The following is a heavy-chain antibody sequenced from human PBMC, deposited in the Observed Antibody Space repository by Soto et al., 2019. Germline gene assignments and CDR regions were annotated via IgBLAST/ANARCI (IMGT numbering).Heavy chain of an antibody. CDR2: IDPSDSHT. V-gene: IGHV5-10-1*01. D-gene: IGHD3-10*01. J-gene: IGHJ6*02. CDR1: GDSVSSYW. CDR3: ARGSGSYALTYYYYYYGMDV. Sequence: GESLKISCKGSGDSVSSYWINWVRQMPGKGLEWMGRIDPSDSHTDYSPSFQGHVTISADKSISTAYLQWSSLKASDTAMYYCARGSGSYALTYYYYYYGMDVWGQGTTVTVSS.